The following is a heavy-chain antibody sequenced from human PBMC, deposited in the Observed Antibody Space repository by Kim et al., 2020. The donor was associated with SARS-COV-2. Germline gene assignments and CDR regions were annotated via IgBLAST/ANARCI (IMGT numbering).Heavy chain of an antibody. Sequence: STYYNPSLKRRVTTSLDTSKNQFSLKLNSVTAADTAVYYCARDRVPFDYWGQGTLVTVSS. D-gene: IGHD6-6*01. CDR2: ST. J-gene: IGHJ4*02. CDR3: ARDRVPFDY. V-gene: IGHV4-39*07.